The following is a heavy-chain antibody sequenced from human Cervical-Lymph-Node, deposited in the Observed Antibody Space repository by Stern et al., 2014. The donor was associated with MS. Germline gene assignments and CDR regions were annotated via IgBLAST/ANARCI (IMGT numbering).Heavy chain of an antibody. CDR3: ARDQRGITIFGVVTDYYYLGMDV. Sequence: VQLVESGAEVKKPGASVKVSCKTSGYTFTGYYIHWVRQAPGKGLEWMAWIDPNTGGTMYAQKFQGRVTMARDKSICTASVELSSLTCDDTAVYLCARDQRGITIFGVVTDYYYLGMDVWGQGTTVTVSS. D-gene: IGHD3-3*01. V-gene: IGHV1-2*02. CDR1: GYTFTGYY. J-gene: IGHJ6*02. CDR2: IDPNTGGT.